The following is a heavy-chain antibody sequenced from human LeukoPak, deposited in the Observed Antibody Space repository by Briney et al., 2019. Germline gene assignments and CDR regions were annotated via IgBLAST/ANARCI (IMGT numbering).Heavy chain of an antibody. V-gene: IGHV3-48*03. D-gene: IGHD6-19*01. CDR3: ARSGSGWINFDY. Sequence: PGGSLRLSCAASGFTFSSYEMNWVRQAPGKGLEWVSYISSSGSTIYYADSVKGRFTISRDNAKNSLYLQMNSLRAEDTAVYYCARSGSGWINFDYWGQGTLVTVSS. CDR1: GFTFSSYE. CDR2: ISSSGSTI. J-gene: IGHJ4*02.